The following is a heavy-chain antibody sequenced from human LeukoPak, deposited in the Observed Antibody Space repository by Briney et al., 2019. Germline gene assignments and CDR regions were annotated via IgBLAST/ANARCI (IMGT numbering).Heavy chain of an antibody. CDR3: ARLSGTHYEAIDY. D-gene: IGHD1-14*01. CDR1: GGSFSGYY. J-gene: IGHJ4*02. CDR2: INHSGST. Sequence: SETLSLTCAVYGGSFSGYYWSWIRQPPGKGLEWIGEINHSGSTNYNPSLKSRVTISVDTSKNQFSLKLSSVTAADTAVYYCARLSGTHYEAIDYWGQGTLVTVSS. V-gene: IGHV4-34*01.